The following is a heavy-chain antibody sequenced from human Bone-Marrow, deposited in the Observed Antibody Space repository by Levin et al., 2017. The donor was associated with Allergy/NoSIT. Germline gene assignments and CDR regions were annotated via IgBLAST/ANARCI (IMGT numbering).Heavy chain of an antibody. CDR2: IIYDWSNK. V-gene: IGHV3-30-3*01. D-gene: IGHD7-27*01. CDR1: GLTFSSYA. CDR3: ARAINWGNFDY. J-gene: IGHJ4*02. Sequence: GESLKISCAASGLTFSSYAMHWVRQAPGKGLEWVAVIIYDWSNKYYADSVKGRFTISRDNSKNMLYLQMSSLSAEDTALYYCARAINWGNFDYWGQGFLVTVSS.